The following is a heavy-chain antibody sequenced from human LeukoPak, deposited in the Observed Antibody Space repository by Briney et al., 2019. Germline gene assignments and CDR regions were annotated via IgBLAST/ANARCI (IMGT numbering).Heavy chain of an antibody. D-gene: IGHD3-3*01. CDR3: AKALGGSGSLDV. Sequence: PGGSLRLSCASTGFTFSSYGMPWVRQAPGKGLEWVAGISYDGSKKYYADSVKGRFTISRDNSKNALYLQMNSLRAEDTAVYYCAKALGGSGSLDVWGQGTTVTVSS. CDR1: GFTFSSYG. J-gene: IGHJ6*02. CDR2: ISYDGSKK. V-gene: IGHV3-30*18.